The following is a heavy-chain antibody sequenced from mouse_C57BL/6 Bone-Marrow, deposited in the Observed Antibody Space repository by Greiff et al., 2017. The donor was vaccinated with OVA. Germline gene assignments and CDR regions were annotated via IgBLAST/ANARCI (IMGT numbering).Heavy chain of an antibody. J-gene: IGHJ1*03. CDR3: ARAYYYGSSWYFDV. CDR2: IYPGSGST. CDR1: GYTFTGYW. V-gene: IGHV1-55*01. Sequence: VQLQQPGAELVKPGASVKMSCKASGYTFTGYWITWVKQRPGQGLEWIGDIYPGSGSTNYNEKFKSKATLTVDTSSSTAYMQLSSLTSEDSAVYYCARAYYYGSSWYFDVWGTGTTVTVSS. D-gene: IGHD1-1*01.